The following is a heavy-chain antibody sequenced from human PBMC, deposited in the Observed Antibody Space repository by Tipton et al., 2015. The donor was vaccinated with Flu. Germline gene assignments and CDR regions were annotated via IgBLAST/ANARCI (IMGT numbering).Heavy chain of an antibody. CDR1: GGSFSGYY. D-gene: IGHD3-16*01. Sequence: TLSLTCAVYGGSFSGYYWSWIRQPPGKGLEWIGEINHSGSTNYNPSLKSRVTISLDTSKNQFSLKLISVTAADTAVYYCARSSSAYDYVWGGSYYFDFWGQGTLVTVSS. J-gene: IGHJ4*02. CDR3: ARSSSAYDYVWGGSYYFDF. V-gene: IGHV4-34*01. CDR2: INHSGST.